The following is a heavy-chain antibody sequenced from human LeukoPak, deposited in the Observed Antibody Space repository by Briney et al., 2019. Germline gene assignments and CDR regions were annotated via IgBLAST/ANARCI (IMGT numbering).Heavy chain of an antibody. CDR2: ICYSGTT. CDR3: ARHGSYYDSRSFFDY. D-gene: IGHD3-22*01. Sequence: SETLSLTCTVSGGSLTSGNYYWVWIRQSPGKGLEWILSICYSGTTYHNPSLKSRVTISVDTSKNQFSLKLGSVTAADTAVYYCARHGSYYDSRSFFDYWGQGSLVTVSA. CDR1: GGSLTSGNYY. V-gene: IGHV4-39*01. J-gene: IGHJ4*02.